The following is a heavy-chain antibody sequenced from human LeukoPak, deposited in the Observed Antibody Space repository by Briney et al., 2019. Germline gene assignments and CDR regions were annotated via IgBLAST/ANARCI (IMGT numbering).Heavy chain of an antibody. CDR2: ISYDGSNK. CDR1: GFTFSSYA. J-gene: IGHJ4*02. Sequence: PGGSLRLSCAASGFTFSSYAMHWVRQAPGKGLEWVAVISYDGSNKYYADSVKGRFTISRDNSKNTLYLQMNSLRAEDTAVYYCAREVGPFDYWGQGTLVTVSS. V-gene: IGHV3-30-3*01. CDR3: AREVGPFDY. D-gene: IGHD2-2*01.